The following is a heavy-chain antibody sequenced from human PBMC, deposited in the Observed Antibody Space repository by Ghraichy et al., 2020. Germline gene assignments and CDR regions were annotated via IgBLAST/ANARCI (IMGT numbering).Heavy chain of an antibody. J-gene: IGHJ4*02. CDR1: GFTFSSYI. CDR3: ARDPTLGAADYFDY. Sequence: GGSLRLSCAASGFTFSSYILHWVRQVPGKGLEWVAVMSPDGGIKSYADSVKDRFTISRDNAKNTMYLEMNDLRAEDTALYYCARDPTLGAADYFDYWGQGSLVTFSS. CDR2: MSPDGGIK. V-gene: IGHV3-30*04. D-gene: IGHD1-26*01.